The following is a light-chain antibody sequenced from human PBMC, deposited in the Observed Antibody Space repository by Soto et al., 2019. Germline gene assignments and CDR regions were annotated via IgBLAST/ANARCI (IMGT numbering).Light chain of an antibody. CDR3: QVWESSGDQVV. J-gene: IGLJ2*01. CDR1: NIGSKS. V-gene: IGLV3-21*02. CDR2: ADS. Sequence: SYELTQTSSVSVAPGQTAKITCGGNNIGSKSVHWYQQKAGQAPVLVVHADSDRPSGIPERFSGSNSANTATLTISRVEAGDEADYYCQVWESSGDQVVFAGGTKVTVL.